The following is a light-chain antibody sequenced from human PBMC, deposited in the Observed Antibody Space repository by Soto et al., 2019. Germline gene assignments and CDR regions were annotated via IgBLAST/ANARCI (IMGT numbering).Light chain of an antibody. J-gene: IGKJ1*01. V-gene: IGKV3-20*01. CDR1: QSVSSSY. CDR2: GAS. CDR3: QQYGSSRT. Sequence: EIVLTQSPGTLSLSPGERATLSCRASQSVSSSYLAWYQQKPGQAPRLLVYGASSRATGIPDRFRGSGSGTDFTLTISGLEPEDFAVYYCQQYGSSRTFGQATKVEIK.